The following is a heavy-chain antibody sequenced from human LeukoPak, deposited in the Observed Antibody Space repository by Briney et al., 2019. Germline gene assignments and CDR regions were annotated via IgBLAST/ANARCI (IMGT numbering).Heavy chain of an antibody. J-gene: IGHJ4*02. CDR2: IKEDGSQK. Sequence: GGSLRLSCAASGFTFSNYCMTWVRQAPGKGLKWVSNIKEDGSQKYYVDSVKGRFTISRDNAKNSLYLQMDSLRAEDTAVYYCARDTGCAGGTCFSFYDYWGQGTLVTVSS. D-gene: IGHD2-15*01. CDR1: GFTFSNYC. CDR3: ARDTGCAGGTCFSFYDY. V-gene: IGHV3-7*01.